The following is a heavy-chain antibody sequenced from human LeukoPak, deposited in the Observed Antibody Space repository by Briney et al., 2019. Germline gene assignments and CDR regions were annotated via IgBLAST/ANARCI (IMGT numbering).Heavy chain of an antibody. D-gene: IGHD6-13*01. CDR3: ASEFSIAAAGRFPLLDY. Sequence: ASVKVSCKASGYTFTSYAMHWVRQAPGQRLEWMGWINAGNGNTKYSQKFQGRVTITRDTSASTAYMELSSLRSEDTAVYYCASEFSIAAAGRFPLLDYWGQGTLVTVSS. J-gene: IGHJ4*02. CDR2: INAGNGNT. CDR1: GYTFTSYA. V-gene: IGHV1-3*01.